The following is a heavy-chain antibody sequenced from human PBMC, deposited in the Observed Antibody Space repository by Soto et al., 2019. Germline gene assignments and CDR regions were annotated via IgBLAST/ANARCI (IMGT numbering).Heavy chain of an antibody. V-gene: IGHV3-9*01. CDR2: ISWNSGNI. Sequence: EVQLEESGGALVQPGRSLRLSCAASGFTFDDYAMHWVRQVLGKGLEWVSSISWNSGNIGYADYVKGRFTTSRDNAKDSLYLQMNSRRPEDTALYYCVRSKGGYSYGTPFDYWGQGTLVTVSS. D-gene: IGHD5-18*01. J-gene: IGHJ4*02. CDR1: GFTFDDYA. CDR3: VRSKGGYSYGTPFDY.